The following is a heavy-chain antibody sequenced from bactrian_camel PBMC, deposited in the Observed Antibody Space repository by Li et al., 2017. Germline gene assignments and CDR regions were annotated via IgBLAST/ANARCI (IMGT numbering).Heavy chain of an antibody. CDR3: AAALLPSRECALIESKYGH. Sequence: HVQLVESGGGSVQAGGSLRLSCATSRDTYSGNCMGWFRQAPGKQREGVAGLEGDDPPNYADSVKGRFTLSKDNDKRTLYLQMDNLKPEDTAMYYCAAALLPSRECALIESKYGHWGQGTQVTVS. CDR2: LEGDDPP. D-gene: IGHD2*01. V-gene: IGHV3S53*01. J-gene: IGHJ4*01. CDR1: RDTYSGNC.